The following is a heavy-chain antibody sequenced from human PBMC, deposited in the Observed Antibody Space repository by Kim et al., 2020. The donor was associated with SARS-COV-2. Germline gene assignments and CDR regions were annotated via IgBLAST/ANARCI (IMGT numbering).Heavy chain of an antibody. CDR3: ASPGTTVMDAFDI. V-gene: IGHV1-69*13. CDR2: IIPIFGTA. D-gene: IGHD4-17*01. CDR1: GGTFSSYA. Sequence: SVKVSCKASGGTFSSYAISWVRQAPGQGLEWMGGIIPIFGTANYAQKFQGRVTITADESTSTAYMELSSLRSEDTAVYYCASPGTTVMDAFDIWGQGTMVTVSS. J-gene: IGHJ3*02.